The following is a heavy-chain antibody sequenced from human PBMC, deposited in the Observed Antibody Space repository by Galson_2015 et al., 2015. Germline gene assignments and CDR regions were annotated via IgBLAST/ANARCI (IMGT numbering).Heavy chain of an antibody. J-gene: IGHJ6*02. CDR3: AREDGAGPRYYGMDV. V-gene: IGHV3-33*01. D-gene: IGHD6-19*01. CDR1: GFTFNSYG. CDR2: IWYDGSNK. Sequence: SLRLSCAASGFTFNSYGMHWVRQAPGKGLEWVAVIWYDGSNKYYADSVKGRFTISRDNSKNTLYLQMNSLRAEDTAVYYCAREDGAGPRYYGMDVWGQGTTVTVSS.